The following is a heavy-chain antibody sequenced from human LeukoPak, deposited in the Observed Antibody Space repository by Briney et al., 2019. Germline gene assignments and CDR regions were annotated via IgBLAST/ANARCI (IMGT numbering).Heavy chain of an antibody. J-gene: IGHJ6*02. D-gene: IGHD6-13*01. CDR3: AKAASSSWPSYYYGMDV. Sequence: GGSLRLSCEASGFTFSSSAMSWVRQAPGKGLEWVSAISNNGGYTYYADSVQGRFTISRDNSKSTLCLQMNSLRAEDTAVYYCAKAASSSWPSYYYGMDVWGQGTTVTVSS. V-gene: IGHV3-23*01. CDR2: ISNNGGYT. CDR1: GFTFSSSA.